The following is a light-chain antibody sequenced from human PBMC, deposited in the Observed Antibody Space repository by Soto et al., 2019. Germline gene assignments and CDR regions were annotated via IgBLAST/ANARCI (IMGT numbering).Light chain of an antibody. CDR2: GAS. Sequence: EIVMTQSPATLSVSPGGRATLSCRASQSISDTLAWYQQKPGQAPRLLIYGASTRAPGFPARFSGSGSGTDFTLTISSLQSEDFAVYYCQQRRSWQVTFGQGTRLEI. V-gene: IGKV3-15*01. CDR1: QSISDT. J-gene: IGKJ5*01. CDR3: QQRRSWQVT.